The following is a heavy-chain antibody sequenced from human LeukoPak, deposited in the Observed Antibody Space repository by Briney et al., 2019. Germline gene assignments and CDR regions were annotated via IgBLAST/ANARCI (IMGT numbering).Heavy chain of an antibody. CDR3: ARHGRWGYSGYANWFDP. CDR1: GGSFSGYY. CDR2: INHSGST. Sequence: PSETLSLTCAVYGGSFSGYYWSWIRQPPGKGLEWIGEINHSGSTNYNPSLKSRVAISVDTSKNQFSLKLSSVTAADTAVYYCARHGRWGYSGYANWFDPWGQGTLVTVSS. J-gene: IGHJ5*02. V-gene: IGHV4-34*01. D-gene: IGHD5-12*01.